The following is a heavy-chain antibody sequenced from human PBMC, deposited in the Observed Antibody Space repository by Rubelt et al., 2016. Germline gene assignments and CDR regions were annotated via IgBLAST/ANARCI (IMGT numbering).Heavy chain of an antibody. CDR2: IVVGSGNT. J-gene: IGHJ4*02. V-gene: IGHV1-58*01. Sequence: GRQARGQRLEWIGWIVVGSGNTNYAQKFQERVTITRDMSTSTAYMELSSLRSEDTAVYYCARLYDYYYDSSGYYYRYFDYWGQGTLVTVSS. CDR3: ARLYDYYYDSSGYYYRYFDY. D-gene: IGHD3-22*01.